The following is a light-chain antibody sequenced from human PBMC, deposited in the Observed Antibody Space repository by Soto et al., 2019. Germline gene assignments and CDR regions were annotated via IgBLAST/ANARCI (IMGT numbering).Light chain of an antibody. J-gene: IGKJ1*01. CDR2: GAS. V-gene: IGKV3-20*01. Sequence: EIVLTQSPGTLSLSPGERATLSCRASHSVSSSYLAWYQQKPGQAPRLRIYGASSRATGIPDRFSGSGSGTDFALCISRLEREDFAVYYCQEYGSSPRTCVQGTKVEI. CDR3: QEYGSSPRT. CDR1: HSVSSSY.